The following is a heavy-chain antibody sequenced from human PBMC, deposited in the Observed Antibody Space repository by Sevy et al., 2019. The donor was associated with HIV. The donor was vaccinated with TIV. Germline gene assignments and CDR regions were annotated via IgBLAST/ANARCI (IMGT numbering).Heavy chain of an antibody. D-gene: IGHD3-22*01. CDR1: GHTLTEIS. CDR3: ATAREYYEDNSGYFDY. CDR2: FDPEDGET. V-gene: IGHV1-24*01. J-gene: IGHJ4*02. Sequence: ASVKVSCKVSGHTLTEISMHWVRQTPGRGLEWMGRFDPEDGETIYAQKFQGRITMTEDTSTDTAYLELGSLGSEDTAVYYCATAREYYEDNSGYFDYWGPGTLVTVSS.